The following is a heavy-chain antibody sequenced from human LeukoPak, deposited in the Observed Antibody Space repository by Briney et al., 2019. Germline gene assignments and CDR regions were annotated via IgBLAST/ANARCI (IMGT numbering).Heavy chain of an antibody. D-gene: IGHD1-20*01. Sequence: ASVKVSCKASGGTFSSYAISWVRQAPGQGLEWMGGIIPIFGTANYAQKFQGRVTIIADESTSAAYMELSSLRSEDTAVYYCARGQGNWNDVRYYYYYGMDVWGQGTTVTVSS. CDR2: IIPIFGTA. CDR1: GGTFSSYA. CDR3: ARGQGNWNDVRYYYYYGMDV. V-gene: IGHV1-69*13. J-gene: IGHJ6*02.